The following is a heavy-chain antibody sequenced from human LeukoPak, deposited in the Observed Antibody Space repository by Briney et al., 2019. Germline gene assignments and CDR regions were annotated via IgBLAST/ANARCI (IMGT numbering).Heavy chain of an antibody. CDR1: GFTFSSYS. J-gene: IGHJ4*02. Sequence: GGSLRLSCAASGFTFSSYSMNWVRQAPAKGLEWVSSISSSSSYIYYADSVKGRFTISRDNAKNSLYLQMNSLRAEDTAVYYCARDEVRYSSGYRFDYWGQGTLVTVSS. D-gene: IGHD5-18*01. V-gene: IGHV3-21*01. CDR3: ARDEVRYSSGYRFDY. CDR2: ISSSSSYI.